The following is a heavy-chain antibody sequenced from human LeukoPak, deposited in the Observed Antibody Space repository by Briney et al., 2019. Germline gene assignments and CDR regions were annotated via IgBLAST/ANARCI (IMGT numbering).Heavy chain of an antibody. V-gene: IGHV4-61*02. Sequence: SETLSLTCTVSGGSISSGSYYWSWIRQPAGKGLEWIGRIYTSGTTNYNPSLKSRVTISVDTSKNQFSLKLSSVTAADTAVYYCAKTVTVTTSAFDIWGQGTMVTVSS. J-gene: IGHJ3*02. CDR3: AKTVTVTTSAFDI. D-gene: IGHD4-17*01. CDR1: GGSISSGSYY. CDR2: IYTSGTT.